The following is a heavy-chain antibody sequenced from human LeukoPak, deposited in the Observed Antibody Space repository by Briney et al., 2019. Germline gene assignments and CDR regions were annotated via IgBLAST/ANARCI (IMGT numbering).Heavy chain of an antibody. CDR3: ARHGHSYGYVDY. J-gene: IGHJ4*02. Sequence: SETLSLTCTVSGGSIGSSDYYWGWIRQPPGKGLEWIGYMHYSGNTYYNSSLKSRVTIFVDTSKNHLSLNLRSATAADTAVYYCARHGHSYGYVDYWGQGTLVTVSS. CDR1: GGSIGSSDYY. V-gene: IGHV4-39*02. CDR2: MHYSGNT. D-gene: IGHD5-18*01.